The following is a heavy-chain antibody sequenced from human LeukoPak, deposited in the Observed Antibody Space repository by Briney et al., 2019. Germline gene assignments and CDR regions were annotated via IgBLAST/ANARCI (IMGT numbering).Heavy chain of an antibody. V-gene: IGHV1-18*01. D-gene: IGHD3-3*02. CDR2: IGVYYGNT. CDR1: GYTFSNYG. J-gene: IGHJ3*02. Sequence: ASVTVSFKASGYTFSNYGISWVRQAPGQGLEWMGWIGVYYGNTEYAQKFQGRVIMTTDTSTSTAYMELRSLRSDDAAVYYCARASFFRGRRKDDAFDIWGQGTMVTVSS. CDR3: ARASFFRGRRKDDAFDI.